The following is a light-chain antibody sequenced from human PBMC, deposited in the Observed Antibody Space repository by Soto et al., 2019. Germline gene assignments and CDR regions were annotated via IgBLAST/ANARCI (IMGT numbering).Light chain of an antibody. Sequence: QSVLTQPPSASGTPGQRVIISCSGSSSNIGSNTVNWYQQIPGTAPKLLIYSYNQRPSGVPDRFSGYKSDTSASLAISWLQSEDEAEYYCAAWDDILNGVLFGGGTKLTVL. CDR1: SSNIGSNT. J-gene: IGLJ2*01. CDR3: AAWDDILNGVL. CDR2: SYN. V-gene: IGLV1-44*01.